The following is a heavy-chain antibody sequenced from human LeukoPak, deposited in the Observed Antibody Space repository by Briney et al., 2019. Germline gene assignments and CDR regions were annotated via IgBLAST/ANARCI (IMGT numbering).Heavy chain of an antibody. D-gene: IGHD5-18*01. CDR1: GGSISSYY. V-gene: IGHV4-59*08. Sequence: SETLSLTCTVSGGSISSYYWSWIRQPPGKGLEWIGYIYYRGSTYYNPPLKSRVTISVDTSKNQFSLKLSSVTAADTAVYYCARIVDTVTYYFDYWGQGTLVTVSS. CDR2: IYYRGST. J-gene: IGHJ4*02. CDR3: ARIVDTVTYYFDY.